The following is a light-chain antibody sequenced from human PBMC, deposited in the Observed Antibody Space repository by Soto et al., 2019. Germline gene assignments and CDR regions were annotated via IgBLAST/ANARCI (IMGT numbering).Light chain of an antibody. CDR1: SSNIGAGYD. J-gene: IGLJ1*01. Sequence: QSVLTQPPSVSGAPGQRVTISCTGSSSNIGAGYDVHWYQQLPGTAPKLLIHGNTNRPSGVPDRISGSKSGTSAPLAITGLQPEDEADYYCQSYDSSLSGYVFGTGTKLTVL. V-gene: IGLV1-40*01. CDR3: QSYDSSLSGYV. CDR2: GNT.